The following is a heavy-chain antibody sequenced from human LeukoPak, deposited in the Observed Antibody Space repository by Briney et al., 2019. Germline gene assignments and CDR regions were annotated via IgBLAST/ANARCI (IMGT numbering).Heavy chain of an antibody. D-gene: IGHD3-22*01. J-gene: IGHJ3*02. CDR3: AKAKITLIVVANPNSGALDI. Sequence: PGGSLRLSCAASGFTFSSYWMTWVRQAPGKGLEWVSGISGSGSSTNSADSVKGRFTISRDNSNNTLYLQMNSLRAEDTALYYCAKAKITLIVVANPNSGALDIWGQGTMVTVSS. V-gene: IGHV3-23*01. CDR1: GFTFSSYW. CDR2: ISGSGSST.